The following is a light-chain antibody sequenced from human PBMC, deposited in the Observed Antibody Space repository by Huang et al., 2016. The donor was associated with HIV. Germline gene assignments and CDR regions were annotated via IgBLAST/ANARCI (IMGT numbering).Light chain of an antibody. V-gene: IGKV3-11*01. CDR3: QHRSNWPPYT. Sequence: EIVLTQSPATLSLSPGERATLSCTAIQSVSSHLAWYQQKLGQAPRLLIYDASNRATGIPARFSGIGSGTDFTLTISSLEPEDSAVYYCQHRSNWPPYTFGQGTKLEIK. CDR1: QSVSSH. CDR2: DAS. J-gene: IGKJ2*01.